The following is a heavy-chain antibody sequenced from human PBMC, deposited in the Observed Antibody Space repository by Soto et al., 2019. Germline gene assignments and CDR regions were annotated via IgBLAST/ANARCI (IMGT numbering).Heavy chain of an antibody. CDR1: GFTFSSYS. V-gene: IGHV3-21*01. CDR3: ATSTVAAEYFQH. J-gene: IGHJ1*01. Sequence: EVQLVESGGGLVKPGGSLRLSCAASGFTFSSYSMNWVRQAPGKGLEWVSSISRSSSYIYYADSVKGRFTISRDNAKNSLDLQMNSLRAEDTAVYYCATSTVAAEYFQHWGQGTLVTVSS. CDR2: ISRSSSYI. D-gene: IGHD2-15*01.